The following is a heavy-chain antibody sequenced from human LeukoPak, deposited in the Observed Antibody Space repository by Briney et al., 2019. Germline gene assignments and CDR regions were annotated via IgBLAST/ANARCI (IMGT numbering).Heavy chain of an antibody. CDR1: GGTFSSYA. V-gene: IGHV1-69*05. CDR2: IIPIFGTA. Sequence: SVKVSCKASGGTFSSYAISWVRQAPGQGLEWMGRIIPIFGTANYAQKFQGRVTITTDESTSTAYMELNSLRSEDTAVYYCARTIAASTMGFDPWGQGTLVTVSS. J-gene: IGHJ5*02. D-gene: IGHD6-6*01. CDR3: ARTIAASTMGFDP.